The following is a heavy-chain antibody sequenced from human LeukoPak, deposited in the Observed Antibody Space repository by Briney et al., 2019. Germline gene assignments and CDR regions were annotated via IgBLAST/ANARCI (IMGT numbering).Heavy chain of an antibody. J-gene: IGHJ4*02. CDR2: MNPNSGNT. D-gene: IGHD3-3*01. CDR1: GYTFTSYD. V-gene: IGHV1-8*01. CDR3: ARGPATPQYYDFWSGYYEKQQFDY. Sequence: ASVKVSCKASGYTFTSYDINWVRQATGQGLEWMGWMNPNSGNTGYAQKFQGRVTITRNTSISSAYMELSSLRSEDTAVYYCARGPATPQYYDFWSGYYEKQQFDYWGQGTLVTVSS.